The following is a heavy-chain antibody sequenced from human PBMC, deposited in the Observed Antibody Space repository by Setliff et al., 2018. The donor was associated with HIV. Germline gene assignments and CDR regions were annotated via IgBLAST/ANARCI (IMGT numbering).Heavy chain of an antibody. V-gene: IGHV1-69-2*01. CDR3: ARASYYYDSSGWVDY. CDR1: GYTFSDYY. J-gene: IGHJ4*02. CDR2: VDPEDGET. Sequence: WASVKVSCKASGYTFSDYYMHWVQQAPGKGLEWMGRVDPEDGETNYADSVKGRFTISRDNAKNSLYLQMNSLRAEDTAVYYCARASYYYDSSGWVDYWGQGTLVTVSS. D-gene: IGHD3-22*01.